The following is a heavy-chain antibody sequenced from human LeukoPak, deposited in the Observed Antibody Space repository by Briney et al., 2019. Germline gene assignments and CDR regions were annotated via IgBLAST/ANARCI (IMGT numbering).Heavy chain of an antibody. J-gene: IGHJ4*02. D-gene: IGHD6-6*01. V-gene: IGHV3-23*01. CDR3: ARSYSSSRGTFDY. Sequence: GGSLRLSCAASGFTFRLYVMTWVRQAPGKGLEWVSAITGSGGSIYYADSVRGRFTISRDNAKNSLYLQMNSLRAEDTAVYYCARSYSSSRGTFDYWGQGTLVTVSS. CDR2: ITGSGGSI. CDR1: GFTFRLYV.